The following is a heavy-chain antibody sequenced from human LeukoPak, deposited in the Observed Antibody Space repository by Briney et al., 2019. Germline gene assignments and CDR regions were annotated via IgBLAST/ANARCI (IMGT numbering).Heavy chain of an antibody. Sequence: PGGSLRLSCAASGLTYSNAWMSWVRQAPGEGLEWVARIKTKTDGATTDYAAPVKGRFTISRDDSKNTLYLQLNSLKTEDTAVYYCTTTIAARGVSYWGQGTLVTVSS. CDR2: IKTKTDGATT. V-gene: IGHV3-15*01. D-gene: IGHD6-6*01. J-gene: IGHJ4*02. CDR1: GLTYSNAW. CDR3: TTTIAARGVSY.